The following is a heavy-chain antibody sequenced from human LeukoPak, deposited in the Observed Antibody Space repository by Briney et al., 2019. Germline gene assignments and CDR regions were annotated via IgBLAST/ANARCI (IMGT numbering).Heavy chain of an antibody. CDR2: IYYSGST. J-gene: IGHJ3*02. CDR1: GGSISSYY. V-gene: IGHV4-59*01. D-gene: IGHD3-22*01. Sequence: PSETLSLTCTVSGGSISSYYWSWIRQPPGKGLEWIGYIYYSGSTNYNPSLKSRVTISVDTSKNQFSLKLSSVTAADTAVYYCARVRDDSSGFGAFDIWGQGTMVTVSS. CDR3: ARVRDDSSGFGAFDI.